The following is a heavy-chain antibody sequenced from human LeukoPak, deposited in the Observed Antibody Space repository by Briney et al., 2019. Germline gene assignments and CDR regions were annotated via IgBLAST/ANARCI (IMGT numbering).Heavy chain of an antibody. CDR3: ARDQRRWFGEFIDAFDI. J-gene: IGHJ3*02. Sequence: QPSETLSLTCTVSGGSISSYYWSWIRQPAGKGLEWIGRIYTSGSTNYNPSLKSRVTMSVDTSKNQFSLKLSSVTAADTAVYYCARDQRRWFGEFIDAFDIWGQGTMVTVSS. V-gene: IGHV4-4*07. CDR1: GGSISSYY. CDR2: IYTSGST. D-gene: IGHD3-10*01.